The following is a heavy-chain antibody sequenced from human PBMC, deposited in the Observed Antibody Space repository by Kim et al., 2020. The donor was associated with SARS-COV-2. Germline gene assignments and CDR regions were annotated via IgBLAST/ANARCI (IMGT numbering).Heavy chain of an antibody. V-gene: IGHV3-74*01. CDR2: SR. J-gene: IGHJ4*02. Sequence: SRNYADSVKGRFTISRDNAKNTLFLQMNSLRAEDTAVYYCVSSVAAAGIDWGQGTLVTVSS. CDR3: VSSVAAAGID. D-gene: IGHD6-13*01.